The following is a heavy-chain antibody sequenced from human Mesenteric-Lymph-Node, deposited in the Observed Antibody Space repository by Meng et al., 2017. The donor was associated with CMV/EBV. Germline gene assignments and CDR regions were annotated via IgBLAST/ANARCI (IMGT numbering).Heavy chain of an antibody. CDR1: GFSFSGYS. V-gene: IGHV3-30*04. CDR3: VREVDYGAYNRFDP. Sequence: GESLKISCAASGFSFSGYSMHWVRQAPGKGLEWVAVMSYDGRNKSYADSVKGRFTISRDNSKNTLYLHMNSLRAEDTALSYCVREVDYGAYNRFDPWGQGTLVTVSS. J-gene: IGHJ5*02. D-gene: IGHD4-17*01. CDR2: MSYDGRNK.